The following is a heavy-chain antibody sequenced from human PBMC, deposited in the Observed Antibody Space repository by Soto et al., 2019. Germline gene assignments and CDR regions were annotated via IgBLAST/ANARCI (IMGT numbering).Heavy chain of an antibody. CDR3: XXRAXGTYFDY. J-gene: IGHJ4*02. D-gene: IGHD1-7*01. V-gene: IGHV3-23*01. CDR2: ISGSGGST. CDR1: GFTFSSYA. Sequence: EVQLLESGGGLVQPGGSLRLSCAASGFTFSSYAMNWVRLAPGKGLEWVSVISGSGGSTYYADSVKGRFTISRDNSKNXXXLXXXXXXXXXXXXXXXXXRAXGTYFDYWGQGTLVTVSS.